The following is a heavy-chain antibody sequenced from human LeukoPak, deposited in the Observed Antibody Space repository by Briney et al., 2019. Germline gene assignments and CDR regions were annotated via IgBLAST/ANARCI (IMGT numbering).Heavy chain of an antibody. CDR3: ARGSGATHVEFDY. CDR2: ISYDGSNK. CDR1: GFTFSSYA. D-gene: IGHD1-26*01. J-gene: IGHJ4*02. V-gene: IGHV3-30*04. Sequence: GGSLRLSCAASGFTFSSYAMHWVRQAPGKGLEWVAVISYDGSNKYYADSVKGRFTISRDNSKNTLYLQMNSLRAEDTAVYYCARGSGATHVEFDYWGQGTLVTVSS.